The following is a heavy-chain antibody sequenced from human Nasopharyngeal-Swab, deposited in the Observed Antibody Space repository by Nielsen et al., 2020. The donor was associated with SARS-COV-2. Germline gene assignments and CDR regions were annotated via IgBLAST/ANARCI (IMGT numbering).Heavy chain of an antibody. D-gene: IGHD4-23*01. CDR3: ASAYGGSYWYFDL. J-gene: IGHJ2*01. V-gene: IGHV3-30-3*01. Sequence: GESLKISCAASGFTFSSYAMHWVRQAPGKGLEWVAVISYDGSNKYYAESVKGRFTISRDNSKNTLYLQMNSLRAEDTAVYYCASAYGGSYWYFDLWGRGTLVTVSS. CDR2: ISYDGSNK. CDR1: GFTFSSYA.